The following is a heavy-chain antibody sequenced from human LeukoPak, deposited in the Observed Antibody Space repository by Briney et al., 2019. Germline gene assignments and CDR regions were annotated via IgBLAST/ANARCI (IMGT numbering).Heavy chain of an antibody. CDR3: ARAPGYSYGNYYYYYYYMDV. D-gene: IGHD5-18*01. CDR1: GGSISSGSYY. J-gene: IGHJ6*03. CDR2: IYTSGST. Sequence: SETLSLTCTVSGGSISSGSYYWSWIRQPAGKGLEWIGRIYTSGSTNYNPSLKSRVTISVDTSKNQFSLKLSSVTAADTAVYYCARAPGYSYGNYYYYYYYMDVWGKGTTVTISS. V-gene: IGHV4-61*02.